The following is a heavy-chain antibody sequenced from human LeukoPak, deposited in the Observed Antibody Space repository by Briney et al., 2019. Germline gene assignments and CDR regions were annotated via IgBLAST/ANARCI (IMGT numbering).Heavy chain of an antibody. V-gene: IGHV4-34*01. J-gene: IGHJ5*02. CDR1: GGSFSGYY. CDR3: ARGKSEDIVVVPAAIRWFDP. CDR2: INHSGST. D-gene: IGHD2-2*02. Sequence: SETLPLTCAVYGGSFSGYYWSWIRQPPGKGLEWIGEINHSGSTNYNPSLKSRVTISVDTSKNQFSLKLSSVTAADTAVYYCARGKSEDIVVVPAAIRWFDPWGQGTLVTVSS.